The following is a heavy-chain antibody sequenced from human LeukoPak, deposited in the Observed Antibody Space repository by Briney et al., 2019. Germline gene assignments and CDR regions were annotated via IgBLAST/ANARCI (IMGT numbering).Heavy chain of an antibody. CDR1: GFTFSSYS. CDR2: ISSSSSYI. V-gene: IGHV3-21*01. CDR3: ARDYYDSSGYLYYFDY. D-gene: IGHD3-22*01. J-gene: IGHJ4*02. Sequence: GGSLRLSCAASGFTFSSYSMNWVREAPGKGLEWVSSISSSSSYIYYADSVKGRFTIHRDNAKNSLYLQMNSLRAEDTAVYYCARDYYDSSGYLYYFDYWGQGTLVTVSS.